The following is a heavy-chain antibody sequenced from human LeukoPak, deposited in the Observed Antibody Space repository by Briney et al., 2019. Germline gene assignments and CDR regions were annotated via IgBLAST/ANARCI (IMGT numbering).Heavy chain of an antibody. CDR1: GFTFSSYA. J-gene: IGHJ4*02. Sequence: PAGSLTLSCAASGFTFSSYAMSWVRQAPGKGLEWISAISGSGVSTYYADSVKGRFTISRDNSKNTLHLQMNSLRAEDTAVYYCAKGWYPDYWGQGTLVTVSS. CDR3: AKGWYPDY. D-gene: IGHD2-15*01. CDR2: ISGSGVST. V-gene: IGHV3-23*01.